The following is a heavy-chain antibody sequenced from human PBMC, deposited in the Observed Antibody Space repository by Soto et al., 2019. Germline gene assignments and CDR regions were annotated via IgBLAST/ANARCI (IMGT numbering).Heavy chain of an antibody. CDR3: TTPSGWFSSGWYGALAKN. Sequence: GGSLRLSCAASGFTFSNAWMNWVRQAPGKGLEWVGRIKSKTDGGTTDYAAPVKGRFTISRDDSKNTLYLQMNSLKTEDTAVYYCTTPSGWFSSGWYGALAKNWGPGTLVTVSS. D-gene: IGHD6-19*01. J-gene: IGHJ4*02. CDR1: GFTFSNAW. V-gene: IGHV3-15*07. CDR2: IKSKTDGGTT.